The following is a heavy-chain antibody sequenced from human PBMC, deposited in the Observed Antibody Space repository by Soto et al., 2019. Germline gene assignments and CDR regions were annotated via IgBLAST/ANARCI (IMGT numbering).Heavy chain of an antibody. D-gene: IGHD5-18*01. CDR2: INPSGGST. CDR3: ARVHTSLASPRFDS. J-gene: IGHJ4*02. CDR1: GYTFTSYG. Sequence: ASVKVSCKASGYTFTSYGISWVRQAPGQGLEWMGVINPSGGSTTFAQKLQGRVTMTRDISTNTVYMELSSLRSEDTAVYYCARVHTSLASPRFDSWGQGTLVTVSS. V-gene: IGHV1-46*01.